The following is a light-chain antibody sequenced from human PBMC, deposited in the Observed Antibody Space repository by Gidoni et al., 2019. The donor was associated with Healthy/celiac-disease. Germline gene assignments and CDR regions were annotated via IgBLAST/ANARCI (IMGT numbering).Light chain of an antibody. V-gene: IGLV2-11*01. CDR1: SSDVGGYKY. Sequence: QSDLTQPSSVSGSHGQSVTISCTGTSSDVGGYKYVYWYQQHPGKAPKLMIYDVSKLPSGVPDRFSGSKSGNTASLTIFGLQAEDEADYYCCLYAGSYPFGVFCGGTKLTVL. J-gene: IGLJ3*02. CDR3: CLYAGSYPFGV. CDR2: DVS.